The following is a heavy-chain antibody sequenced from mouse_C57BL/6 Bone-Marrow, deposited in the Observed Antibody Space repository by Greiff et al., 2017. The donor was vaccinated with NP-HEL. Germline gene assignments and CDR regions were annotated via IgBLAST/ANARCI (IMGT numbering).Heavy chain of an antibody. CDR1: GFTFSSYA. Sequence: EVQRVESGEGLVKPGGSLKLSCAASGFTFSSYAMSWVRQTPEKRLEWVAYISSGGDYIYYADTVKGRFTISRDNARNTLYLQMSSLKSEDTAMYYCTRDGYYYGSSPYYYAMDYWGQGTSVTVSS. CDR2: ISSGGDYI. CDR3: TRDGYYYGSSPYYYAMDY. D-gene: IGHD1-1*01. J-gene: IGHJ4*01. V-gene: IGHV5-9-1*02.